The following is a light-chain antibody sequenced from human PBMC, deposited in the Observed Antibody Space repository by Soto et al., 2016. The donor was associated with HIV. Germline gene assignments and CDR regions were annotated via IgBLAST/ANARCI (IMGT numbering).Light chain of an antibody. CDR1: NFGGES. V-gene: IGLV3-21*03. CDR2: DDT. Sequence: SYELTQPPSVSVAPGKTARITCEGNNFGGESVHWFQQKAGQVPVVVVYDDTDRPSGIPERFSGSNSGTTATLTISRVEAGDEADYYCYSAADNNWVFGGGTKLTVL. J-gene: IGLJ3*02. CDR3: YSAADNNWV.